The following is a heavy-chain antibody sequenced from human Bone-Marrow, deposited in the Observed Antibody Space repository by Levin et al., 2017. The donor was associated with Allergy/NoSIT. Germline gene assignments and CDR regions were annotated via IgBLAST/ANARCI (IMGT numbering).Heavy chain of an antibody. J-gene: IGHJ3*02. CDR1: GGSISSSSYY. CDR2: IYYSGST. Sequence: PSETLSLTCTVSGGSISSSSYYWGWIRQPPGKGLEWIGSIYYSGSTYYNPSLKSRVTISVDTSKNQFSLKLSSVTAADTAVYYCARRINWDFDIWGQGTMVTVSS. V-gene: IGHV4-39*01. D-gene: IGHD7-27*01. CDR3: ARRINWDFDI.